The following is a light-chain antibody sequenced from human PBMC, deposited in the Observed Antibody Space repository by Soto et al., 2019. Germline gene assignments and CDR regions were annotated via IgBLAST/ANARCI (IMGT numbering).Light chain of an antibody. CDR1: QSISNH. Sequence: DIQMTQSPSSLSASVEDRVIITCRASQSISNHLNWYQQKPGKAPKLLIFAASSLQSGVPSRFSGSRSGTDFTLTISSLEPEDSAVYYCQQRRNWLTFGGGTKVDI. J-gene: IGKJ4*01. V-gene: IGKV1-39*01. CDR3: QQRRNWLT. CDR2: AAS.